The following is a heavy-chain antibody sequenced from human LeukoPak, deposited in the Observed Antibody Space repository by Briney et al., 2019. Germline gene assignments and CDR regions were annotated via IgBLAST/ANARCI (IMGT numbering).Heavy chain of an antibody. CDR2: ISHRGST. Sequence: PSETLSLTCTISGDSMSDYYWTWIRQSPGKGLEWIGYISHRGSTKYNPSLKSRVTISVDTSKNQFSLRLNSVTAADTAMYYCATRDVSSWEYFDYSGQGALVSVCS. D-gene: IGHD1-26*01. CDR1: GDSMSDYY. J-gene: IGHJ4*02. V-gene: IGHV4-59*08. CDR3: ATRDVSSWEYFDY.